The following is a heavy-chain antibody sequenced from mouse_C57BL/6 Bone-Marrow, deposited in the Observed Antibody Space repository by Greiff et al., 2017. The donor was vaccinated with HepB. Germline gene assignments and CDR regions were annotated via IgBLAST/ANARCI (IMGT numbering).Heavy chain of an antibody. D-gene: IGHD1-1*01. V-gene: IGHV1-81*01. J-gene: IGHJ1*03. Sequence: VKVVESGAELARPGASVKLSCKASGYTFTSYGISWVKQRTGQGLEWIGEIYPRSGNTYYNEKFKGKATLTADKSSSTAYMELRSLTSEDSAVYFCASPLITTVVATSYWYFDVWGTGTTVTVSS. CDR1: GYTFTSYG. CDR3: ASPLITTVVATSYWYFDV. CDR2: IYPRSGNT.